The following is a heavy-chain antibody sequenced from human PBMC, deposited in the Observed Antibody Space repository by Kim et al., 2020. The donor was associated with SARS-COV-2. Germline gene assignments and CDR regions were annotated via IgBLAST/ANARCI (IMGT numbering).Heavy chain of an antibody. D-gene: IGHD6-13*01. CDR2: IYHSGST. CDR1: GGFISSSNW. V-gene: IGHV4-4*02. CDR3: ARRGAAAGKVYFDY. J-gene: IGHJ4*02. Sequence: SETLSLTCAVSGGFISSSNWWSWVRQPPGKGLVWIGEIYHSGSTNYNPSLKSRVTISVDNSKNQFSLKLSSVTAADTAVYYCARRGAAAGKVYFDYWGQGTLVTVSS.